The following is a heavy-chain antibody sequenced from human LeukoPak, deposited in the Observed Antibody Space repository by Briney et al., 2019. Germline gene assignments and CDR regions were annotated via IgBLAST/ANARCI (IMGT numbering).Heavy chain of an antibody. D-gene: IGHD6-13*01. CDR3: ARGPTAAAGGSFDI. CDR1: GGSISSYY. CDR2: IYYSGST. J-gene: IGHJ3*02. V-gene: IGHV4-59*01. Sequence: SETLSLTCTVSGGSISSYYWSWIRQPPGKGLEWIGYIYYSGSTNYNPSLKSRVTISVDTSKNQFPLKLSSVTAADTAVYYCARGPTAAAGGSFDIWGQGTMVTVSS.